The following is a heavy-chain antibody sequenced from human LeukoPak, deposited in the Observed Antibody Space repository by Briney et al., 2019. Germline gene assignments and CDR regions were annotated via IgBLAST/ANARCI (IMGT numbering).Heavy chain of an antibody. J-gene: IGHJ4*02. CDR2: IKQDGSEK. V-gene: IGHV3-7*03. CDR3: AREGIAVAVYLNY. D-gene: IGHD6-19*01. Sequence: GGSLRLSCAASGFTFSSYWMSWVRQAPGKGLEWVANIKQDGSEKYYVDSVKGRFTISRDNAKNSLYLQMNSLRAEDTAVYYCAREGIAVAVYLNYWGQGTPVTVSS. CDR1: GFTFSSYW.